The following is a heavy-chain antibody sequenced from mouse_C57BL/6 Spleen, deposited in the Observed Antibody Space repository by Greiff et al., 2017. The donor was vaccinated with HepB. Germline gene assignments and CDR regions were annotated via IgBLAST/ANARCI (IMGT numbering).Heavy chain of an antibody. CDR1: GYTFTSYW. V-gene: IGHV1-55*01. CDR2: IYPGSGST. J-gene: IGHJ3*01. CDR3: AIYYYGSTPFAY. Sequence: QVHVKQPGAELVKPGASVKMSCKASGYTFTSYWITWVKQRPGQGLEWIGDIYPGSGSTNYNEKFKSKATLTVDTSSSTAYMQLSSLTSEDSAVYYCAIYYYGSTPFAYWGQGTLVTVSA. D-gene: IGHD1-1*01.